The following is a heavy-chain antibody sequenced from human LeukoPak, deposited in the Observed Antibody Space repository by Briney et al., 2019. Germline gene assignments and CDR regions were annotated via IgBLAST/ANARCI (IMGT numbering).Heavy chain of an antibody. CDR3: ATRVAVRAFDI. J-gene: IGHJ3*02. V-gene: IGHV3-30*03. D-gene: IGHD6-19*01. CDR1: GFTFSSYG. Sequence: PGGSLRLSCAASGFTFSSYGMHWVRQAPGKGLEWVAVISYDGSNKYYADSVKGRFTISRDNSKNTLYLQMNSLRAEDTAVYYCATRVAVRAFDIWGQGTMVTVSS. CDR2: ISYDGSNK.